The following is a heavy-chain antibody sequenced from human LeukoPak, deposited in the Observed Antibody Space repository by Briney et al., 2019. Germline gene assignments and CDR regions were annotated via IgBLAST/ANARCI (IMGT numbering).Heavy chain of an antibody. J-gene: IGHJ4*02. CDR3: ARADYDTSAYYYTFDY. CDR1: GGSINGYY. Sequence: SETLSLTCTVSGGSINGYYWSWIRQPPEKGLEWIGYIYYRGSTNYNPSLQSRVTISVDTSKNQFSLKLSSVTAADTAVYYCARADYDTSAYYYTFDYWGQGTLVTVSS. CDR2: IYYRGST. D-gene: IGHD3-22*01. V-gene: IGHV4-59*01.